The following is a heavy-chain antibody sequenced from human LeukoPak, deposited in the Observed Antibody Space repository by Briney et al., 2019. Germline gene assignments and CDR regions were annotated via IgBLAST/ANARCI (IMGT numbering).Heavy chain of an antibody. D-gene: IGHD2-2*01. CDR3: ARDWLGYCSSTSCYHYGMDV. V-gene: IGHV4-59*11. CDR2: IYYSGST. Sequence: SETLSLTCTVSGGSISSHYWSWIRQPPGKGLEWIGYIYYSGSTNYNPSLKSRVTISVDTSKNQFSLKLSSVTAADTAVYYCARDWLGYCSSTSCYHYGMDVWGQGTTVTVSS. J-gene: IGHJ6*02. CDR1: GGSISSHY.